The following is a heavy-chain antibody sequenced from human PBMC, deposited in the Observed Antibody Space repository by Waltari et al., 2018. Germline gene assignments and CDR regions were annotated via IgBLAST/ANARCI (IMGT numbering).Heavy chain of an antibody. CDR3: AKDAFGNTYLDH. Sequence: QVQLVESGGGVVTPGMSLRLSGAASGFSLGSFGMHWVRQAPGKGLEWVALIFFGGGDTFYADSVRGRFTISRDNSKNTLYLDINSLRLDDTAIYYCAKDAFGNTYLDHWGQGTLVTVSS. V-gene: IGHV3-30*19. CDR1: GFSLGSFG. J-gene: IGHJ4*02. D-gene: IGHD3-10*01. CDR2: IFFGGGDT.